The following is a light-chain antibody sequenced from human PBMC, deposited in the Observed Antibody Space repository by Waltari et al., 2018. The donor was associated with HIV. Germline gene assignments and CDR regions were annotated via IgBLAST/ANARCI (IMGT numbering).Light chain of an antibody. J-gene: IGLJ2*01. Sequence: QSALTQPPSASGSPGQSVTISCTGTSSDVGGYNYVSWYQQHPGKAPKLMIYEVSRRPSGVPDRFSGSKSCNTASLTVSGLQAEDEADYYCSSYAGSNKLVFGGGTKLTVL. CDR3: SSYAGSNKLV. CDR2: EVS. CDR1: SSDVGGYNY. V-gene: IGLV2-8*01.